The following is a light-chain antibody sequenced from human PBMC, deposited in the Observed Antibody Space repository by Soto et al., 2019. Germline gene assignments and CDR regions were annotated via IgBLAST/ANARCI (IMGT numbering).Light chain of an antibody. J-gene: IGKJ1*01. Sequence: EIVLTQSPDTLSLSPGERATLSCRASQSVTYDQLAWCRQTPGQAPRLLIYGASSRAAGIPDRFSGSGSGTDFTLTISRLEPEDFVVYHCQQYGDLPPTFGQGTKVDIK. CDR3: QQYGDLPPT. CDR2: GAS. CDR1: QSVTYDQ. V-gene: IGKV3-20*01.